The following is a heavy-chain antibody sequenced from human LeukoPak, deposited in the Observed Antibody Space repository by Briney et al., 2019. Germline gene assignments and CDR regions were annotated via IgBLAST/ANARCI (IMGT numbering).Heavy chain of an antibody. J-gene: IGHJ4*02. CDR2: IIPIFGTA. CDR3: ARDIRGVTTVTNYFDY. CDR1: VGTFSSYA. D-gene: IGHD4-17*01. Sequence: GASVKVSCKASVGTFSSYAISWVRQAPGQGLEWMGGIIPIFGTANYAQKFQGRVTITADESTSTAYMELSSLRSEDTAVYYCARDIRGVTTVTNYFDYWGQGTLVTVSS. V-gene: IGHV1-69*13.